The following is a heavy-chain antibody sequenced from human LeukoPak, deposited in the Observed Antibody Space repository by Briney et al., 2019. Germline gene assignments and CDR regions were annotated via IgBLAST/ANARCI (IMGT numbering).Heavy chain of an antibody. J-gene: IGHJ4*02. CDR1: GFTFSSYS. V-gene: IGHV3-48*01. D-gene: IGHD3-16*01. CDR2: ISSSSSTI. Sequence: GGSLRLSCAASGFTFSSYSMNWVRQAPGKGLEWVSYISSSSSTIYYADSVKGRFTISRDNAKNSLYLQMNSLRAEDTAVYYCARDIWAGGVSYWGQGTLVTVSS. CDR3: ARDIWAGGVSY.